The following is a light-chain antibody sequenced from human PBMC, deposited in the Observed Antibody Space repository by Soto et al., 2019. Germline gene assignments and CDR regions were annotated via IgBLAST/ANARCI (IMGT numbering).Light chain of an antibody. V-gene: IGLV2-18*02. J-gene: IGLJ3*02. Sequence: QSVLTQPPSVSGSPGQSVTISCTGTSSDVGSYNRVSWYQQPPGTAPKLMIYEVSNRPSGVPDRFFGSKSSNTASLTISGLQAEDEADYYCSSFTSSNTWVFGGGTQLTVL. CDR2: EVS. CDR3: SSFTSSNTWV. CDR1: SSDVGSYNR.